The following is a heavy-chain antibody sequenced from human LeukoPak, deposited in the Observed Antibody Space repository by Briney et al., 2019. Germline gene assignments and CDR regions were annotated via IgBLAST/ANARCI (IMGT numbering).Heavy chain of an antibody. Sequence: SETLSLTCIVSGGSVSSGDYYWSWIRQPPGKGLEWIGYIYYSGNTYYNPSLKSRLTISVDTSKNQFSLKLTSVTAADTAVYYCARARRFAAAGTTAFDIWGQGTMVTVSS. CDR3: ARARRFAAAGTTAFDI. CDR2: IYYSGNT. V-gene: IGHV4-30-4*08. J-gene: IGHJ3*02. CDR1: GGSVSSGDYY. D-gene: IGHD6-13*01.